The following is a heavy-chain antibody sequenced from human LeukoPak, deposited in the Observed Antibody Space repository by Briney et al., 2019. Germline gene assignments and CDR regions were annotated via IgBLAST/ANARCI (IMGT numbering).Heavy chain of an antibody. CDR1: GLIFSSYE. V-gene: IGHV3-48*03. CDR3: AKDAGGSLYYYYMDV. Sequence: GGSLTLSCAASGLIFSSYEMNWVRQAPGEGLGWLSYISSSGSNMYYADSVKGRFTISRDKSKNTLYLQMNSLRAEDTAVYYCAKDAGGSLYYYYMDVWGKGTTVTISS. D-gene: IGHD1-26*01. CDR2: ISSSGSNM. J-gene: IGHJ6*03.